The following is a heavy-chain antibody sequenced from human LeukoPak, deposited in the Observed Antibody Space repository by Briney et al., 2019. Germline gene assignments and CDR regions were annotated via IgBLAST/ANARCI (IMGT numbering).Heavy chain of an antibody. D-gene: IGHD6-13*01. J-gene: IGHJ4*02. Sequence: GSLRLSCSASGFTFSSYAMHWVRQAPGKGLEYVSAISSNGGSTYYADSVKGRFTISRDNSKNTLYLQMNSLRAEDTAVYYCARSIAAAGHPDYWGQGTLVTVSS. CDR2: ISSNGGST. CDR1: GFTFSSYA. V-gene: IGHV3-64*04. CDR3: ARSIAAAGHPDY.